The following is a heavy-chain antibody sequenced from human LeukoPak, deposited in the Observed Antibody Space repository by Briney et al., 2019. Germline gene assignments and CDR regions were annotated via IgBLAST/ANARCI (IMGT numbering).Heavy chain of an antibody. J-gene: IGHJ6*03. V-gene: IGHV3-23*01. CDR1: GFTFDDYG. CDR2: ISGSGGST. CDR3: AKVKSGSYSPYYMDG. Sequence: GGSLRLSCAASGFTFDDYGMSWVRHAPGKGLEWVSAISGSGGSTYYADSVKGRFTISRDNSKNTLYLQMNSLRAEDTAVYYCAKVKSGSYSPYYMDGWGKGTTVTVSS. D-gene: IGHD1-26*01.